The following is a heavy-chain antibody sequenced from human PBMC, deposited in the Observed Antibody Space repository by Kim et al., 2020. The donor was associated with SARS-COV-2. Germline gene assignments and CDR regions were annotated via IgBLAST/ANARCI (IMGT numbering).Heavy chain of an antibody. Sequence: GGSLRLSCAASGFTFSSYEMNWVRQAPGKGLEWVSYIRSGGSTIYYADSVKGRFTISRDNAKNSLYLQMNSLRAEDTAVYYCAREDGTAMEDAFDIWGPGTMVTVSS. D-gene: IGHD5-18*01. V-gene: IGHV3-48*03. CDR2: IRSGGSTI. CDR1: GFTFSSYE. CDR3: AREDGTAMEDAFDI. J-gene: IGHJ3*02.